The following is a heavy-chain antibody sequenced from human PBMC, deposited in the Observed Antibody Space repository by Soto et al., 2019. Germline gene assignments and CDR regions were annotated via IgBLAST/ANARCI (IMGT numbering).Heavy chain of an antibody. V-gene: IGHV4-30-4*01. J-gene: IGHJ5*02. CDR2: IYYSGST. D-gene: IGHD3-10*01. Sequence: SETLSLTCTVSGGSISSGDYYWSWIRQPPGKGLEWIGYIYYSGSTYYNPSLKSRVTISVDTSKNQFSLKLSSVTAADTAVYYCARAQAITMVRGVIIGLQGRGWFDPWGQGTLVTVSS. CDR3: ARAQAITMVRGVIIGLQGRGWFDP. CDR1: GGSISSGDYY.